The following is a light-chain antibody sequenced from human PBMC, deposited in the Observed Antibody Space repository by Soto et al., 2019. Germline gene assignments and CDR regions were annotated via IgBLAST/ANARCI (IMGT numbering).Light chain of an antibody. CDR3: ATWDDGMYGQV. V-gene: IGLV1-44*01. Sequence: QSVLTQPPSASVTPGQRVTISCSGSRSNIGSNPVQWYLQLPGTAHKLLIYRTNERASGVPDRFSGYKSGTSASLAISGLQSEDEADYHCATWDDGMYGQVFGGGTKLTVL. CDR1: RSNIGSNP. J-gene: IGLJ3*02. CDR2: RTN.